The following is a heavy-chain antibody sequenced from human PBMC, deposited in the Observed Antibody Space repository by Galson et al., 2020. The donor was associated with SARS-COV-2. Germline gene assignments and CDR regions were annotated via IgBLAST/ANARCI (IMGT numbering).Heavy chain of an antibody. CDR1: GYTFTGYA. V-gene: IGHV1-3*01. D-gene: IGHD3-10*01. J-gene: IGHJ3*02. CDR2: INAGNGNT. CDR3: ARGLLWFGELLYKPAFDI. Sequence: ASVKVSCKASGYTFTGYAIHWVRQAPGQRLEWMGWINAGNGNTKYSQKFQGKVTITRDTSARTAYMELSSLRSEDTAVYYCARGLLWFGELLYKPAFDIWGQGTMVTVSS.